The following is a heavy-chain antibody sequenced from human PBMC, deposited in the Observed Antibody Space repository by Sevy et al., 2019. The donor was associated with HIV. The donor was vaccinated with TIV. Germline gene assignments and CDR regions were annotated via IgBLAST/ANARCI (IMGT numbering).Heavy chain of an antibody. V-gene: IGHV1-69*13. CDR1: GGTFSSYA. Sequence: ASVKVSCKASGGTFSSYAISWVRQAPGQGLEWMGGIIPIFGTANYAQKFQGRVTITADESTSTAYMELGSLRSEDTAVYYCARSFLSDIAVAGDYYYYGMDVWGQGTTVTVSS. CDR3: ARSFLSDIAVAGDYYYYGMDV. J-gene: IGHJ6*02. D-gene: IGHD6-19*01. CDR2: IIPIFGTA.